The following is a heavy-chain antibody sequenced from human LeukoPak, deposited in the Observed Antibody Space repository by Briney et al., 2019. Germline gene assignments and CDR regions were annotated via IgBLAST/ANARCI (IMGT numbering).Heavy chain of an antibody. CDR1: GFNFTTYN. D-gene: IGHD2-15*01. J-gene: IGHJ4*02. V-gene: IGHV3-48*02. CDR3: ARSAYCSGGSCYPNDY. CDR2: ISSSSTII. Sequence: GGSLRLSCAASGFNFTTYNMNWVRQAPGGGREWVSYISSSSTIIYYAGSVKGRFTISRDNAKNSLYLQMNSLRDEDTAVYYCARSAYCSGGSCYPNDYWGQGTLVTVSS.